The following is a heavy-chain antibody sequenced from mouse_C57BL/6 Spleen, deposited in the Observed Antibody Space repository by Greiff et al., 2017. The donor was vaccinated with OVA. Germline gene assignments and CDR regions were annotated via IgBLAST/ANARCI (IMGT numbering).Heavy chain of an antibody. CDR1: GYTFTSYW. D-gene: IGHD2-2*01. J-gene: IGHJ2*01. V-gene: IGHV1-7*01. CDR3: ANVYDVRDY. CDR2: INPSSGYT. Sequence: QVQLKESGAELAKPGASVKLSCKASGYTFTSYWMHWVQQRPGQGLEWIGYINPSSGYTKYNQKVKDKATLTADKSSSTAYMQLSSLTYEHSAVYYCANVYDVRDYWGQGTTLTVSS.